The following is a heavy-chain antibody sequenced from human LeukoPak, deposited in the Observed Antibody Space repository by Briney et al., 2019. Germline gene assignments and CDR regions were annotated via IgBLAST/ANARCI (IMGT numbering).Heavy chain of an antibody. CDR3: AKEGWRITRFFDI. Sequence: GGSLRFSCAASGFTFSSYGMHWVRQAPGKGLEWVAVISYDGSNKYYADSVKGRFTISGDNSKNTLYLQMNSLRAEDTAVYYCAKEGWRITRFFDIWGQGTMVTVSS. CDR1: GFTFSSYG. CDR2: ISYDGSNK. D-gene: IGHD3-3*01. V-gene: IGHV3-30*18. J-gene: IGHJ3*02.